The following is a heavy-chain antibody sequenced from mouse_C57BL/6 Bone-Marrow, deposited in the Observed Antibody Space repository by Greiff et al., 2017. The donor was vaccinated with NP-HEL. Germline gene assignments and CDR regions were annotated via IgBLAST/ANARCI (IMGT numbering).Heavy chain of an antibody. Sequence: QVQLQQFGAELVKPGASVKISCKASGYEFSNYWMNWVKQGPGKGLEWIGTIYPGDGDTNYNGKFKDKATLTADKSSSTAYMQLSRLTSEDSAVYFCARGAYWGQGTLVTVSA. V-gene: IGHV1-80*01. J-gene: IGHJ3*01. CDR2: IYPGDGDT. CDR3: ARGAY. CDR1: GYEFSNYW.